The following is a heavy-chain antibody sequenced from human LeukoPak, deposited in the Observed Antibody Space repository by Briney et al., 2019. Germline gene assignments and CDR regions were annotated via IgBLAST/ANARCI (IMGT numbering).Heavy chain of an antibody. J-gene: IGHJ4*02. D-gene: IGHD4-17*01. CDR2: IIPIFGTA. V-gene: IGHV1-69*05. CDR1: GGTFSSYA. CDR3: ARSDYGDYRFGY. Sequence: EASVKVSCKASGGTFSSYAISWVRQAPGQGLEWMGRIIPIFGTANYAQKFQGRVTITTDESTSTAYMELSSLRSEDTAVCYCARSDYGDYRFGYWGQGTLVTVSS.